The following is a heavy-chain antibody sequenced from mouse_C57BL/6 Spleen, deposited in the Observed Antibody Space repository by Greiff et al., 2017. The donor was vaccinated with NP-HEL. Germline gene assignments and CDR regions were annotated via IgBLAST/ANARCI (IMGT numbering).Heavy chain of an antibody. CDR3: ARSSNYVDFDY. J-gene: IGHJ2*01. CDR2: IDPSDSET. Sequence: QVQLKQPGAELVRPGSSVKLSCKASGYTFTSYWMHWVKQRPIQGLEWIGNIDPSDSETHYNQKFKDKATLTVDKSSSTAYMQLSSLTSEDSAVYYCARSSNYVDFDYWGQGTTLTVSS. CDR1: GYTFTSYW. V-gene: IGHV1-52*01. D-gene: IGHD2-5*01.